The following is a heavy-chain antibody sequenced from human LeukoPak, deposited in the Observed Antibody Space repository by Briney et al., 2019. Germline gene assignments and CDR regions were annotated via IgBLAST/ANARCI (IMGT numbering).Heavy chain of an antibody. Sequence: ASVKVSCKASGYTFTGYYMHWVRQAPGQRLEWMGWINPNSGGTNYAQKLQGRVTMTTDTSTSTAYMELRSLRSDDTAVYYCARDPGGRYYDSSGYYFGYWGQGTLVTVSS. V-gene: IGHV1-2*02. CDR2: INPNSGGT. CDR3: ARDPGGRYYDSSGYYFGY. CDR1: GYTFTGYY. J-gene: IGHJ4*02. D-gene: IGHD3-22*01.